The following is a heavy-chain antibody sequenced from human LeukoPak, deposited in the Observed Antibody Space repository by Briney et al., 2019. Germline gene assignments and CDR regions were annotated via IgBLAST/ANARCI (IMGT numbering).Heavy chain of an antibody. V-gene: IGHV3-23*01. D-gene: IGHD2-15*01. J-gene: IGHJ6*02. CDR2: YSASGSRK. Sequence: GGSLRLSCAASEFTFSSYAMQWVRQAPGKGLEWVSGYSASGSRKKYADSVKGRYKIYRNNSDNTLYLQMNSLRAEDTAVYYCAKYVSAKGPPYSLDVWGQGTTVTVSS. CDR1: EFTFSSYA. CDR3: AKYVSAKGPPYSLDV.